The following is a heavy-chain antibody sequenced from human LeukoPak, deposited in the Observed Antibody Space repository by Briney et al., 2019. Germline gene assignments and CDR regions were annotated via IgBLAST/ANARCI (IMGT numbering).Heavy chain of an antibody. CDR1: GYTFTGYY. J-gene: IGHJ4*02. Sequence: ASVKVSCKASGYTFTGYYMHWVRQAPRQGLEWMGLINPNSVDTNYAQKFPGRVTLTRDTSISTTYMDFSKLSSVDTAVYYCARYPFREQQLLFDYWGEGTLVTVSS. V-gene: IGHV1-2*06. CDR3: ARYPFREQQLLFDY. CDR2: INPNSVDT. D-gene: IGHD6-13*01.